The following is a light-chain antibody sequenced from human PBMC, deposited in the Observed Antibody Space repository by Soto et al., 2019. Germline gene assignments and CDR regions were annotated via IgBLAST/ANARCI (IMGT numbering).Light chain of an antibody. V-gene: IGKV1-9*01. Sequence: DIQLTQSPSFLSASVGDRVTITCRASQDIGSFVAWYQQKPGKAPKLLIYAASILQSGVPSRFSGSESGTESTLTITSLQPEDFATYYCQQHHSYPRGSFGPGTKVAIK. CDR1: QDIGSF. J-gene: IGKJ3*01. CDR3: QQHHSYPRGS. CDR2: AAS.